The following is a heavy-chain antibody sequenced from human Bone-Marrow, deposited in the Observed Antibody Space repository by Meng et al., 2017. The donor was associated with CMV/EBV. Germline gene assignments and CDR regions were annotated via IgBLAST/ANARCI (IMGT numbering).Heavy chain of an antibody. D-gene: IGHD2-2*01. J-gene: IGHJ4*02. CDR3: TSGKVAYCSSSSCGNDDY. CDR2: IRSKSDGGTT. Sequence: GESPKISCTASGFTFSNTWMSWVRQAPGKGLEWVGRIRSKSDGGTTYYAAPVKGRFTISRDDASHTLYLQMNSLQTEDTGVYFCTSGKVAYCSSSSCGNDDYWGEGTLVTVSS. V-gene: IGHV3-15*01. CDR1: GFTFSNTW.